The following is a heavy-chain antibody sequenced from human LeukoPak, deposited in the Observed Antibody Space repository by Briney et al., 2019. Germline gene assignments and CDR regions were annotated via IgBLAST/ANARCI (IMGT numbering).Heavy chain of an antibody. Sequence: GGSLRLSCAASGFTFSSYSMNWVRQAPGKGLEWVSSISSSSSYIYYADSLKGRFTISRDNAKNSLYLQMNSLRAEDTAVYYCAKNGGCYAFDIWGQGTMVTVSS. D-gene: IGHD1-1*01. CDR1: GFTFSSYS. CDR3: AKNGGCYAFDI. CDR2: ISSSSSYI. J-gene: IGHJ3*02. V-gene: IGHV3-21*01.